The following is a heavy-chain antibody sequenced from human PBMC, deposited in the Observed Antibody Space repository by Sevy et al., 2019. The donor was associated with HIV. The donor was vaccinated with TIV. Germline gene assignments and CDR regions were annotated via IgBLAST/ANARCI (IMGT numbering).Heavy chain of an antibody. CDR1: GFTFSSYS. V-gene: IGHV3-48*01. D-gene: IGHD2-2*02. CDR2: ISSSRSTI. Sequence: GGSLRLSCAASGFTFSSYSMNWVRQAPGKGLEWVSYISSSRSTIYYADSVKGRFTISRDNAKNSLYLQMNSLRAEDTAVYYCVRDRCSSTSCYRDYFYGMDVWGQGTTVTVSS. CDR3: VRDRCSSTSCYRDYFYGMDV. J-gene: IGHJ6*01.